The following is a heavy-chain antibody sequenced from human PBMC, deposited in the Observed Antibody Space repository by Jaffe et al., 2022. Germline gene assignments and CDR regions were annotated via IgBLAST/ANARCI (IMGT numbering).Heavy chain of an antibody. D-gene: IGHD4-4*01. CDR2: IYHSGST. CDR1: GGSISSSNW. Sequence: QVQLQESGPGLVKPSGTLSLTCAVSGGSISSSNWWSWVRQPPGKGLEWIGEIYHSGSTNYNPSLKSRVTISVDKSKNQFSLKLSSVTAADTAVYYCARDFPLPYSNYPTEPYYYYYMDVWGKGTTVTVSS. J-gene: IGHJ6*03. CDR3: ARDFPLPYSNYPTEPYYYYYMDV. V-gene: IGHV4-4*02.